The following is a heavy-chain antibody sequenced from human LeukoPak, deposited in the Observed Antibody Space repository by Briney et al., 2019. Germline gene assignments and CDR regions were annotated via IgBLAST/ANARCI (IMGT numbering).Heavy chain of an antibody. J-gene: IGHJ4*02. CDR1: GFDFSTYW. CDR3: TLGTNSAYSPADD. Sequence: PGGSLRLSCVASGFDFSTYWMHWVRQVPGKGLLWVSRVNGDGRSTAYADSVKGQFTISRDNAKNTLYLQMYSLGAEDKGVYYCTLGTNSAYSPADDWGQGALVTVSS. CDR2: VNGDGRST. D-gene: IGHD1-7*01. V-gene: IGHV3-74*03.